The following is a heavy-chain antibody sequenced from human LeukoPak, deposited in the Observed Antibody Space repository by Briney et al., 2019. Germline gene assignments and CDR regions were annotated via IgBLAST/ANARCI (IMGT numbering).Heavy chain of an antibody. CDR3: AKDSREDYGGYDLAIHYSDY. D-gene: IGHD4-17*01. CDR2: ISYDGSIR. Sequence: GRSLRLSCAASGFTFSSYAMHWVRQAPGKGLEWVAVISYDGSIRYYADSVKGRFTISRDNSKNTVYLQMNSLRAEDTAVYYCAKDSREDYGGYDLAIHYSDYWGQGTLVTVSS. CDR1: GFTFSSYA. J-gene: IGHJ4*02. V-gene: IGHV3-30*18.